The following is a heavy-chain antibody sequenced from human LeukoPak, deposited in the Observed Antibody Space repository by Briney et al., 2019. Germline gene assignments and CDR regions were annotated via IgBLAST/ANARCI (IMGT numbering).Heavy chain of an antibody. CDR3: ARFSGRN. J-gene: IGHJ4*02. CDR2: IKQDGSEK. Sequence: GGSLRLSCGASGFTFSSYWMSWVRQAPGKGLEWVANIKQDGSEKYYVDSVKGRFTISRDNAKNSLYLQMGSLRAEDTAVYYCARFSGRNWGQGTLVTVSS. CDR1: GFTFSSYW. D-gene: IGHD2-15*01. V-gene: IGHV3-7*01.